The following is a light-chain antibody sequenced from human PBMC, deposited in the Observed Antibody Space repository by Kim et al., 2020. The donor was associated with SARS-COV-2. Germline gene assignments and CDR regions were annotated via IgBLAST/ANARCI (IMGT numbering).Light chain of an antibody. CDR2: NNN. CDR3: ASWDDSLNGPV. CDR1: SANIGSQP. Sequence: GRRYSIPCSGSSANIGSQPVHLYQQLPGAAPTLLIYNNNQRPSGVPDRFSASKSGTSASLAISGLQPEDDADYYCASWDDSLNGPVFGGGTQLTVL. J-gene: IGLJ2*01. V-gene: IGLV1-44*01.